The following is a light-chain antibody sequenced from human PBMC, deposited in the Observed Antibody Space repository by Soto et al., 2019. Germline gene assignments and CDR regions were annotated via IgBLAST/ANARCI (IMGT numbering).Light chain of an antibody. CDR2: GAS. V-gene: IGKV3-20*01. Sequence: EILLAQAPFSLCLSTVGIATRSCRASQSVSNNYLAWYQQKPGQAPRLLIYGASNRATGIPDRFSGSGSGTDFTLTISRLEPEDFAVYYCQQYSSSGTFGQGTKVDIK. CDR3: QQYSSSGT. J-gene: IGKJ1*01. CDR1: QSVSNNY.